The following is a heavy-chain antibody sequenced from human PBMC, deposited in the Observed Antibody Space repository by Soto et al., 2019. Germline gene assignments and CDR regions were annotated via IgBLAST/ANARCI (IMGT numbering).Heavy chain of an antibody. CDR1: GVSISSGGYY. Sequence: PSETLSLTCTVSGVSISSGGYYWSWIRQHPGKGVEWVGYIYYSESTYYNPSLKSRAAISVDTSKNLFSQKLSSVTAADPADYYCASVSIWYQNFDYWGQGTLVTVSS. D-gene: IGHD6-13*01. J-gene: IGHJ4*02. V-gene: IGHV4-31*03. CDR3: ASVSIWYQNFDY. CDR2: IYYSEST.